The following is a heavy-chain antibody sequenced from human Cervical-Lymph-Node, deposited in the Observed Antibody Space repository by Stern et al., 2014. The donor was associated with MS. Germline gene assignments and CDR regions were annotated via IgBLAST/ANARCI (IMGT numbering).Heavy chain of an antibody. CDR3: ARRRDGYNFAY. CDR2: INPSGDST. J-gene: IGHJ4*02. Sequence: VQLVESGAEVKKPGASVKVSCKASGYTFSSYYMHWVRQDPGQGLEWMGMINPSGDSTSYAQKFQGRVTMTRDTSTSTVYMELSSLRSEDTAVYYCARRRDGYNFAYWGQGTLVTVSS. D-gene: IGHD5-24*01. V-gene: IGHV1-46*01. CDR1: GYTFSSYY.